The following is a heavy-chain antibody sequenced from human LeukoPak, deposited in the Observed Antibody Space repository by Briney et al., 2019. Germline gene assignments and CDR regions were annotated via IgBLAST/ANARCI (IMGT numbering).Heavy chain of an antibody. CDR3: ARALSWTTNSYYYMDV. V-gene: IGHV1-8*01. J-gene: IGHJ6*03. CDR2: MNPNSGNT. D-gene: IGHD3/OR15-3a*01. Sequence: ASVRVSCKASGYTFTSYDINWVRQATGQGLEWMGWMNPNSGNTGYAQKFQGRVTMTKNTSITTAYMELSSLRSEDTAVYYCARALSWTTNSYYYMDVWGKGTTVTVSS. CDR1: GYTFTSYD.